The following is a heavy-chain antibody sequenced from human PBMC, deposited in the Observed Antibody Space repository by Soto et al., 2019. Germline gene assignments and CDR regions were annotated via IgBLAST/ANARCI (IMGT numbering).Heavy chain of an antibody. Sequence: ASVKVSCKASGYTFTSYYMHWVRQAPGQGLEWMGIINPSGGSTSYAQKFQGRVTMTRDTSTSTVYMELSSLRSEDTAVYYCASEVATIGLFDYWGQGTLVTVSS. D-gene: IGHD5-12*01. CDR2: INPSGGST. V-gene: IGHV1-46*03. CDR1: GYTFTSYY. CDR3: ASEVATIGLFDY. J-gene: IGHJ4*02.